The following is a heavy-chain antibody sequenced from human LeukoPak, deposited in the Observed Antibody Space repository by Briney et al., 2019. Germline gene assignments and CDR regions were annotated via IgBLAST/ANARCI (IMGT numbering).Heavy chain of an antibody. Sequence: SGGSLRLSCAASGFTFSSYTMNWVRQAPGKGLEWVSSISSSRSYIYYADSVKGRFTISRDNAKNSLYLQMNSLRAEDTAVYYCARDFFAPGMPAANYMDVWGKGTTVTVSS. J-gene: IGHJ6*03. CDR2: ISSSRSYI. CDR1: GFTFSSYT. V-gene: IGHV3-21*01. CDR3: ARDFFAPGMPAANYMDV. D-gene: IGHD6-13*01.